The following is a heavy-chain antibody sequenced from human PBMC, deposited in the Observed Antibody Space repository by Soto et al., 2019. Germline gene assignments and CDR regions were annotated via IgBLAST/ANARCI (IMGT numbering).Heavy chain of an antibody. CDR3: ARDHHRYSGYDYVDY. D-gene: IGHD5-12*01. CDR1: GFTFSDYY. Sequence: PGGSLRLSCAASGFTFSDYYMSCIRQAPGKGLEWVSYISSSSSYTNYADSVKGRFTISRDNAKNSLYLQMNSLRAEDTAVYYCARDHHRYSGYDYVDYWGQGTLVTVSS. CDR2: ISSSSSYT. V-gene: IGHV3-11*05. J-gene: IGHJ4*02.